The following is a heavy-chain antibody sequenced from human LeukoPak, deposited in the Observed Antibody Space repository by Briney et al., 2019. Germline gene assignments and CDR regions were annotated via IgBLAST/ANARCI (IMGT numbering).Heavy chain of an antibody. D-gene: IGHD4-11*01. Sequence: ASVKVSCKASGYTFTSDGISWVRQAPGQGLEWMGWISTYNGNTNYAQRLQGRVTLTTDTSTNTAYMELRSLRSDDTAVFYCARLDNNYNRVGASEWFDPWGQGTLVTVSS. V-gene: IGHV1-18*01. CDR3: ARLDNNYNRVGASEWFDP. CDR1: GYTFTSDG. J-gene: IGHJ5*02. CDR2: ISTYNGNT.